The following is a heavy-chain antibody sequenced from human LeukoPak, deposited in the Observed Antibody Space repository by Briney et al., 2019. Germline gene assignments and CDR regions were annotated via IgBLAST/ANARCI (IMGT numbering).Heavy chain of an antibody. J-gene: IGHJ4*02. CDR1: GGSISSSSYY. V-gene: IGHV4-39*01. CDR3: ARPTDSSGYDY. D-gene: IGHD3-22*01. CDR2: IYYSGST. Sequence: PSETLSLTCTVSGGSISSSSYYWGWIRQPPGKGLEWIGSIYYSGSTYYNPSLKSRVTISVDTSKDQFSLKLSSVTAADTAVYYCARPTDSSGYDYWGQGTLVTVSS.